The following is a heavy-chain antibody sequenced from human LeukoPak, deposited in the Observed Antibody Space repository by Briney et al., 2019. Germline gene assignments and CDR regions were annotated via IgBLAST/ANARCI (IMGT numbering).Heavy chain of an antibody. D-gene: IGHD6-13*01. J-gene: IGHJ3*02. CDR1: GYTLTELS. Sequence: GASVKVSCKVSGYTLTELSMHWVRQAPGKGLVWMGGFDPEDGETIYAQKFQGRVTMTEDTSTDTAYMELSSLRSEDTAVYYCATDRPNSSSWYWDDAFDIWGQGTMVTVSS. CDR2: FDPEDGET. CDR3: ATDRPNSSSWYWDDAFDI. V-gene: IGHV1-24*01.